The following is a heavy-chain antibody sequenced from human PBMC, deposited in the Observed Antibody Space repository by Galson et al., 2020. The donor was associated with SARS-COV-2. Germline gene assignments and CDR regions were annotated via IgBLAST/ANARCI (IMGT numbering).Heavy chain of an antibody. CDR1: GGSISSYY. J-gene: IGHJ5*02. Sequence: ETSETLSLTCTVSGGSISSYYWSWLRQPPGKGLEWIGYIYYSGSTPYNPSLKSRVTISVDTSKNQFSLKLSSVTAADTAVYYCARAVPITIFGVVIDGLAWFDPWGQGTLVTVSS. CDR2: IYYSGST. V-gene: IGHV4-59*01. CDR3: ARAVPITIFGVVIDGLAWFDP. D-gene: IGHD3-3*01.